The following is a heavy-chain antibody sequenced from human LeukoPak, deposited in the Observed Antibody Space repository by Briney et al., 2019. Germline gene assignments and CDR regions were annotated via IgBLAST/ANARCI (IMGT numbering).Heavy chain of an antibody. CDR1: GFTFGDHA. CDR2: ISHSGIIA. CDR3: AKAVPTATHY. D-gene: IGHD2-15*01. Sequence: GGSLRLSCTASGFTFGDHAMSWVRQAPGKGLEWVSFISHSGIIANYADSVKGRFTISRGNSKNTLYLQMNSLRLEDTAVYYCAKAVPTATHYWGQGTLVTVSS. V-gene: IGHV3-23*01. J-gene: IGHJ4*02.